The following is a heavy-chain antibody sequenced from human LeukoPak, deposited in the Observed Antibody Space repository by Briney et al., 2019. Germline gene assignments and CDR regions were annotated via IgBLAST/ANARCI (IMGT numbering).Heavy chain of an antibody. CDR2: INPSGGST. D-gene: IGHD2-2*01. CDR3: AREYCSSTSCYVYYFDY. CDR1: GYTFTSYY. Sequence: ASVKVSCKASGYTFTSYYMHWVRQAPGQGLEWMGIINPSGGSTSYAQKFQGRVTMTRDTSTSTVYMELSSLRSEDTAVYYWAREYCSSTSCYVYYFDYWGQGTLVTVSS. V-gene: IGHV1-46*01. J-gene: IGHJ4*02.